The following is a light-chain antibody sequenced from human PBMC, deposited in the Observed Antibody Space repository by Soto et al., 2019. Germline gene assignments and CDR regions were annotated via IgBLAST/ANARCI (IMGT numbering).Light chain of an antibody. CDR2: EAS. CDR1: QSVRSN. CDR3: QQFNGWPPYT. J-gene: IGKJ2*01. Sequence: ETVMTQSPATLSVSPGERATLSCRASQSVRSNLAWYQQKPGQPPRLLIYEASTRATGIPARFSGSASGTEFTLTISSLQSEDFAVYYCQQFNGWPPYTFGQGTKLEIK. V-gene: IGKV3-15*01.